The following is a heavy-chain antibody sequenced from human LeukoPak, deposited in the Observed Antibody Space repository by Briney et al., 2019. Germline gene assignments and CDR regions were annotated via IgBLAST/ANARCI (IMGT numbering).Heavy chain of an antibody. V-gene: IGHV3-21*01. Sequence: GGSLRLSCAASGFTFRDYGMNWVRQAPGKGLEWVSSISSSGGYIYYADSVKGRFTISRDNAKDSLSLQMHSLRPNDTAVYYCARGTAAGHDYWDQGTLVTVSS. J-gene: IGHJ4*02. CDR3: ARGTAAGHDY. CDR1: GFTFRDYG. D-gene: IGHD6-13*01. CDR2: ISSSGGYI.